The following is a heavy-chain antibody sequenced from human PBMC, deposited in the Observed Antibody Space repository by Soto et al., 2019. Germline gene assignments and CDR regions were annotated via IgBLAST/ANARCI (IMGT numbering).Heavy chain of an antibody. J-gene: IGHJ3*02. Sequence: PSETLSLTCTVSGGSISSDDYYWNWIRQRPGKGLEWIGNIYYRGNTNYNPSLKSRIIMSMDMSENQFSLKLTSVTAADTAVYYCARGGSSDWQVALDIWGQGTMVTVSS. CDR3: ARGGSSDWQVALDI. D-gene: IGHD6-19*01. CDR1: GGSISSDDYY. V-gene: IGHV4-31*03. CDR2: IYYRGNT.